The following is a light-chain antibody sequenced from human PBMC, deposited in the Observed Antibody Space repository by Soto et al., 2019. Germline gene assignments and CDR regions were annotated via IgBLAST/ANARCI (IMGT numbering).Light chain of an antibody. J-gene: IGKJ1*01. CDR3: QQYDVYPWT. CDR1: QSISNW. Sequence: DIQMTQSPSTLSASVGDRVTITCRASQSISNWLAWYQQKPGKAPNLLIYKASSLQSGVPSTFSGSGSGTEFPLTISSLQPDDFATYYCQQYDVYPWTFGQGTKVEIK. V-gene: IGKV1-5*03. CDR2: KAS.